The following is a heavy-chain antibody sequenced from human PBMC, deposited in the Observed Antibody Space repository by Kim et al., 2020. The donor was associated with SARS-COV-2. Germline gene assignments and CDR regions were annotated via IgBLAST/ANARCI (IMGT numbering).Heavy chain of an antibody. CDR1: GYTFTGYY. D-gene: IGHD3-22*01. V-gene: IGHV1-2*04. CDR2: INPNSGGT. J-gene: IGHJ4*02. CDR3: ARASFYDSSGYYPFDY. Sequence: ASVKVSCKASGYTFTGYYMHWVRQAPGQGLEWMGWINPNSGGTNYAQKFQGWVTMTRDTSISTAYMELSRLRSDDTAVYYCARASFYDSSGYYPFDYWGQGTLVTVSS.